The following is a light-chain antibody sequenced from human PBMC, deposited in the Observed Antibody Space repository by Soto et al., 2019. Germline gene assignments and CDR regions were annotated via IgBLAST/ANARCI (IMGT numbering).Light chain of an antibody. CDR1: SSDVGNYNR. V-gene: IGLV2-18*02. J-gene: IGLJ1*01. Sequence: QSVLTQPPSVSGSPGQSVAISCTGTSSDVGNYNRVSWYQQPPGTAPKLMIYEVSNRPSGVPDRFSGSKSGNTASLTISGLQAEDEADYYCCSYTNSSTYVFGTGTKVTV. CDR3: CSYTNSSTYV. CDR2: EVS.